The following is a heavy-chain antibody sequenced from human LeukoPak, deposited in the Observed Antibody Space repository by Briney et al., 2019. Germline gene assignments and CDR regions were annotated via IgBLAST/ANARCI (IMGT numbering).Heavy chain of an antibody. CDR3: AKGGYDLLTPLTY. CDR2: ISGSGGTT. D-gene: IGHD3-9*01. J-gene: IGHJ4*02. V-gene: IGHV3-23*01. CDR1: GFTFSSNA. Sequence: GGSLRLSCAASGFTFSSNAMSWVRQAPGKGLEWVSVISGSGGTTYYADSVKGRFTISRDNSKNTLYLQMNSLRAEDTAVYYCAKGGYDLLTPLTYWGQGTPVTVSS.